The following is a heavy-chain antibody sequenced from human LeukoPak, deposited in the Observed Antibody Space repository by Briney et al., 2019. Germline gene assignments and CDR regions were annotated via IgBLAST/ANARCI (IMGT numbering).Heavy chain of an antibody. Sequence: ASVKVSCKASGYTFTSYGISWVRQALGQGLEWMGWISAYNGNTNYAQKLQGRVTMTTDTSTSTAYMELRSLRSDDTAVYCCARPTLASSLSTLGYWGQGTLVTVSS. CDR2: ISAYNGNT. CDR3: ARPTLASSLSTLGY. D-gene: IGHD2/OR15-2a*01. V-gene: IGHV1-18*01. CDR1: GYTFTSYG. J-gene: IGHJ4*02.